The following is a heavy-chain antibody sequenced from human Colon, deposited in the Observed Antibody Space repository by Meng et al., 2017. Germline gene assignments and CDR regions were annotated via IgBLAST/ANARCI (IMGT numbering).Heavy chain of an antibody. J-gene: IGHJ6*02. CDR3: AKRLIAVAGRGSYYYYGIDV. CDR1: RFSLSNYD. Sequence: GESLKISCAASRFSLSNYDMGWVRQAPGKGLEWVSGSSTSGGATYYADSVKGRFTISRDNSQNTLYLQMDSLRAEDSAVYYCAKRLIAVAGRGSYYYYGIDVWRRGTTVTVSS. D-gene: IGHD6-19*01. V-gene: IGHV3-23*01. CDR2: SSTSGGAT.